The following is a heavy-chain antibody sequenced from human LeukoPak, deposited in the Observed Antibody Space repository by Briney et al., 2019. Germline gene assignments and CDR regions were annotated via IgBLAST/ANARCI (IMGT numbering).Heavy chain of an antibody. CDR1: GYTFTSYA. J-gene: IGHJ3*02. V-gene: IGHV1-3*01. Sequence: VASVKVSCKASGYTFTSYAMHWVRQAPGQRLEWMGWINAGNGNTKYSQKFQGRVTITRDTSASTDYLELSSLRSDDPGVYYCEREGCCEGPVEAFDIWGQGTMVTVSS. CDR3: EREGCCEGPVEAFDI. D-gene: IGHD5-24*01. CDR2: INAGNGNT.